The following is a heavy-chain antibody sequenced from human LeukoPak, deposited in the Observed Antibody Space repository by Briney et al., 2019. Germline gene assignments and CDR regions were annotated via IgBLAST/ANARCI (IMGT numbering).Heavy chain of an antibody. CDR2: IYPGDSDT. J-gene: IGHJ5*02. CDR3: VRRRGYSGYEEAFDP. CDR1: GYSFTSYW. V-gene: IGHV5-51*01. D-gene: IGHD5-12*01. Sequence: GESLKISCKGSGYSFTSYWIGWVRQMPGKGLEWMGIIYPGDSDTRYSPSFQGQVTISADKSISTAYLQWSSLKASDTAMYYCVRRRGYSGYEEAFDPWGQGTLVTVSS.